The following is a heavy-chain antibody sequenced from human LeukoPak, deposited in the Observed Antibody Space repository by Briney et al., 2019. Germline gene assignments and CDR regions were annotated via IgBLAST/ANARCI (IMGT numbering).Heavy chain of an antibody. Sequence: PSETLSLTCSVSGGSISSYYWSWIRQPPGKGLEWIGEINHSGSTNYNPSLKSRVTISVDTSKDQFSLKLSSVTAADTAVYYCARGFGWSYHYYYYMDVWGKGTTVTVSS. CDR3: ARGFGWSYHYYYYMDV. CDR2: INHSGST. V-gene: IGHV4-34*01. D-gene: IGHD6-19*01. J-gene: IGHJ6*03. CDR1: GGSISSYY.